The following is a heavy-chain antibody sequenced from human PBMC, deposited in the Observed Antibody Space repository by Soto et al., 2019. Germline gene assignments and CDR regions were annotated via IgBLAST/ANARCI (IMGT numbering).Heavy chain of an antibody. J-gene: IGHJ3*02. CDR3: ARGDILTGYYLSSRNAFDI. D-gene: IGHD3-9*01. CDR1: GYTFTSYG. V-gene: IGHV1-18*01. Sequence: ASVKVSCKASGYTFTSYGISWVRQAPGQGLEWMGWISAYNGNTNYAQKLQGRVTMTTDTSTSTAYMELRSLRPDDTAVYYCARGDILTGYYLSSRNAFDIWGQGTMVTGSS. CDR2: ISAYNGNT.